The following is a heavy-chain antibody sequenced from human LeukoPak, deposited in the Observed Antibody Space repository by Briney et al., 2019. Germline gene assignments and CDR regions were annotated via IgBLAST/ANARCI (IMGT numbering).Heavy chain of an antibody. J-gene: IGHJ4*02. D-gene: IGHD6-13*01. CDR1: GFTFSSYA. V-gene: IGHV3-74*01. Sequence: GGSLRLSCAASGFTFSSYAMSWVRQAPGKGLVWVSRITSDGSVTIYGDGNGTTYADSVKGRFTISRDNAKNTLYLQMDSLRAEDTAVYYCAREAYSSDWYGPDYWGQGTLVTVSA. CDR3: AREAYSSDWYGPDY. CDR2: ITSDGSVTIYGDGNGT.